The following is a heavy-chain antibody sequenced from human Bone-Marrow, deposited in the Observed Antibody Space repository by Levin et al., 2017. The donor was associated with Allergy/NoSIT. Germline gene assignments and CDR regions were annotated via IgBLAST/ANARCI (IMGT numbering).Heavy chain of an antibody. D-gene: IGHD1-26*01. Sequence: LSQTLSLTCTVSGDSISSSSYYWGWIRQPPGKGLEWIGSFYYSGSTYLNPSLKSRVTISVDTSKNQFSLRLSSVTAADTAVYYCATNSGSYLRYFDFWGQGTLVTVSS. CDR1: GDSISSSSYY. V-gene: IGHV4-39*01. CDR3: ATNSGSYLRYFDF. CDR2: FYYSGST. J-gene: IGHJ4*02.